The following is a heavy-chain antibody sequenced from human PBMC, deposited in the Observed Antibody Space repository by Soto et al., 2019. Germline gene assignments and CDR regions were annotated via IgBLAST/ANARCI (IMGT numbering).Heavy chain of an antibody. V-gene: IGHV4-59*08. CDR3: AKREDSSRFGGLDI. J-gene: IGHJ6*02. CDR1: GDSISSFY. CDR2: IYYSGST. D-gene: IGHD3-3*01. Sequence: SETLSLTCTVSGDSISSFYWSWIRQPPGKGLEWIGYIYYSGSTNYNPSLKSRVTISVDTSKNQFSLQLSSASATDTAVYFCAKREDSSRFGGLDIWGQGTAVTVSS.